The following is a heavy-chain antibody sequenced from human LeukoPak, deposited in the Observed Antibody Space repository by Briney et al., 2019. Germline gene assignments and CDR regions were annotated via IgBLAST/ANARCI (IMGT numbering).Heavy chain of an antibody. D-gene: IGHD6-6*01. V-gene: IGHV1-2*02. Sequence: ASVKVSCKASGYTFTGYYMHWVRQAPGQGLEWMGWINPNSGGTNYAQKFQGRVTITRDTSISTAYMELSRLRSDDTAVYYCARVEQYSKKRIRDWEYDYWGQGTLVTVSS. J-gene: IGHJ4*02. CDR2: INPNSGGT. CDR3: ARVEQYSKKRIRDWEYDY. CDR1: GYTFTGYY.